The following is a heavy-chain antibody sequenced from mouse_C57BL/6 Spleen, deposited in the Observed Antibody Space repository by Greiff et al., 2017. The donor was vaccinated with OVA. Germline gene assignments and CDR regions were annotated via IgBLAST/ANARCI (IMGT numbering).Heavy chain of an antibody. V-gene: IGHV1-81*01. CDR2: IYPRSGNT. D-gene: IGHD1-1*01. CDR3: SHYYGSRSMDY. J-gene: IGHJ4*01. CDR1: GYTFTSYG. Sequence: VQLQQSGAELARPGASVKLSCKASGYTFTSYGISWVKQRTGQGLEWIGEIYPRSGNTYYNEKFKGKATLTADKSSSTAYMELRSLTSEDSAVYFCSHYYGSRSMDYWGQGTSVTVSS.